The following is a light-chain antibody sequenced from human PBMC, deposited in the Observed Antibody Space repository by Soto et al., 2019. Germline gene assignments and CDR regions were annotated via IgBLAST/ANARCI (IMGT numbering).Light chain of an antibody. J-gene: IGKJ3*01. CDR1: QSISSY. CDR2: AAS. Sequence: DIQMTQSPSSLSASVGDRVTITCRASQSISSYLNWYQQKPGKAPKLLIYAASTLQRGVPSRFNGSGFGTDFTLTISSLQPEDFATYYCQQSYSTPFTFGPGTKVDIK. V-gene: IGKV1-39*01. CDR3: QQSYSTPFT.